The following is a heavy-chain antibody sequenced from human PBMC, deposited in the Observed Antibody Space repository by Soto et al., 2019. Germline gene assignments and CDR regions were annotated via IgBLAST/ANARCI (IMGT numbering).Heavy chain of an antibody. D-gene: IGHD1-1*01. J-gene: IGHJ6*02. Sequence: SETLSLTCTVSGGSISSYYWSWIRQPPGKGLEWIGYIYYSGSTNYNPSLKSRVTISVDTSKNQFSLKLSSVTAADTAVYYCARQLEFSHYYYYGMDVWGQGTTVTVSS. CDR1: GGSISSYY. V-gene: IGHV4-59*01. CDR3: ARQLEFSHYYYYGMDV. CDR2: IYYSGST.